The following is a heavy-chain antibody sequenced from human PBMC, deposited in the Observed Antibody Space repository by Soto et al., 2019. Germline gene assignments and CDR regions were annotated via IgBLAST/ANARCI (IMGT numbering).Heavy chain of an antibody. CDR3: AKNLYGSGSYYKYYFDY. V-gene: IGHV3-23*01. CDR2: ISGSGGST. Sequence: GGSLRLSCAASGFTFSSYAMSWVRQAPGKGLEWVSAISGSGGSTYYADSVKGRFTISRDNSKNTLYLQMNSLRAEDTAVYYCAKNLYGSGSYYKYYFDYWGQGTLVTVSS. J-gene: IGHJ4*02. CDR1: GFTFSSYA. D-gene: IGHD3-10*01.